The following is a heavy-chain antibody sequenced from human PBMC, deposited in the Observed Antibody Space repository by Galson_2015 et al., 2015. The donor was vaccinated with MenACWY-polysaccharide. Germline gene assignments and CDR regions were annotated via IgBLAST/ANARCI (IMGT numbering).Heavy chain of an antibody. CDR2: ISHSGST. CDR1: GGSISSGFYS. CDR3: ARVTSVIRGVISN. D-gene: IGHD3-10*01. Sequence: TLSLTCAVSGGSISSGFYSWSWIRQPPGKGLEWIGSISHSGSTSYSPSLHSRVTISVDRSTNQFSLKLNSVTAADTAVYYCARVTSVIRGVISNWGQGTLVTVSS. V-gene: IGHV4-30-2*01. J-gene: IGHJ4*02.